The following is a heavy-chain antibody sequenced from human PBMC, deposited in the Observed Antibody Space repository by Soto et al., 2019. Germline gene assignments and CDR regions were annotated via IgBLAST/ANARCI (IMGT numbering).Heavy chain of an antibody. Sequence: QVQVVESGGGVGQPGRSLRLSCAASGFTFSSYAMHWVREAPGKGLEWVAVISYDGSNKYYADSVKGRFTISRDNSKNTLYLQMNSLRAEDTAVYYCARPLYSGTYSDYYFDYWGQGTLVTVSS. CDR1: GFTFSSYA. CDR3: ARPLYSGTYSDYYFDY. J-gene: IGHJ4*02. V-gene: IGHV3-30-3*01. D-gene: IGHD1-26*01. CDR2: ISYDGSNK.